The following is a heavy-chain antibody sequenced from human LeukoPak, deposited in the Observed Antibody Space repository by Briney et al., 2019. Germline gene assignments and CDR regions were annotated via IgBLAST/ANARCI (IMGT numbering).Heavy chain of an antibody. V-gene: IGHV1-3*01. CDR2: INAGNGNT. D-gene: IGHD3-10*01. J-gene: IGHJ5*02. Sequence: GASVKVSCKASGYTFTSYAMHWVRQAPGQRLEWMGWINAGNGNTKYSQKFQGRVTITRDTSASTAYMELSSQRSEDTAVYYCARHGSGSYYMAWFDPWGQGTLVTVSS. CDR1: GYTFTSYA. CDR3: ARHGSGSYYMAWFDP.